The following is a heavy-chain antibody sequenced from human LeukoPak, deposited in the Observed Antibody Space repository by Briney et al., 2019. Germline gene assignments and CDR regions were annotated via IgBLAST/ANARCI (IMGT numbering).Heavy chain of an antibody. CDR2: ISPYNGNT. V-gene: IGHV1-18*01. D-gene: IGHD2-15*01. CDR1: GYTFITYD. J-gene: IGHJ4*02. Sequence: ASVKVSCKGSGYTFITYDVNWVRRAPGQGLEWMGWISPYNGNTNYAQKLQGRVTMTTDTSTNTAYMDLRSLRSDDTAVYYCASCPTSGGRGYECDFWGQGTLVTVSS. CDR3: ASCPTSGGRGYECDF.